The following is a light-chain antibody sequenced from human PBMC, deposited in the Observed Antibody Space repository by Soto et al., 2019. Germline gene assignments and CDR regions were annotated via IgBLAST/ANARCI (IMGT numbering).Light chain of an antibody. CDR3: TSYRTVSTYV. V-gene: IGLV2-14*01. CDR1: SSDIGGYNF. CDR2: DVG. Sequence: QSALTQPASVSGSPGQSITIACTGTSSDIGGYNFVSWYQQHPGKAPKLLIYDVGNRTSGVSNRFSGSTPGNRASLTISGLQAEDEAHYYCTSYRTVSTYVFGTGTKVTVL. J-gene: IGLJ1*01.